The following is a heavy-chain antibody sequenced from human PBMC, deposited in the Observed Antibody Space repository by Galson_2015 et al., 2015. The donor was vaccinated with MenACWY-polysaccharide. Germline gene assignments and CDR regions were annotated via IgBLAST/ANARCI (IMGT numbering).Heavy chain of an antibody. CDR3: ARTYCSRTTCYGMDV. J-gene: IGHJ6*01. V-gene: IGHV3-30-3*01. CDR1: GFTFSSYA. CDR2: ISYDGSNK. Sequence: SLRLSCAASGFTFSSYAIHWVRQAPGKGLEWVAIISYDGSNKYHADSVKGQFTISRDNSKNTMYLQMNSLKSDDTAVYYCARTYCSRTTCYGMDVW. D-gene: IGHD2/OR15-2a*01.